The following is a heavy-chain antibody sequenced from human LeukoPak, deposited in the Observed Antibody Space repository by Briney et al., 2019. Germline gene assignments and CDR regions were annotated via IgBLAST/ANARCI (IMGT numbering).Heavy chain of an antibody. CDR3: ARQRDSNRFDY. D-gene: IGHD4-4*01. V-gene: IGHV4-39*01. Sequence: SETLSLTCTVSGGSISGSSYYWGWIRQPPGKGLEWIGSIYYSGSTYYNPSLKSRVTISVDTSKNQFSLKLSSVTAADTAVYYCARQRDSNRFDYWGQGTLVTVSS. CDR1: GGSISGSSYY. CDR2: IYYSGST. J-gene: IGHJ4*02.